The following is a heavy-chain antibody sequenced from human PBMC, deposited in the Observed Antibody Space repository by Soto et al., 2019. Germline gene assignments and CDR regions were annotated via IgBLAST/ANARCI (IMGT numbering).Heavy chain of an antibody. D-gene: IGHD3-22*01. J-gene: IGHJ6*02. CDR3: ARHEAAMIVVAITGAHYGMDV. Sequence: GESLKISCKGSGYSFTSYWISWVRQMPGKGLEWMGRIDPSDSYTNYSPSFQGHVTISADKSISTAYLQWSSLKASDTAMYYCARHEAAMIVVAITGAHYGMDVWGQGTTVTVSS. CDR1: GYSFTSYW. V-gene: IGHV5-10-1*01. CDR2: IDPSDSYT.